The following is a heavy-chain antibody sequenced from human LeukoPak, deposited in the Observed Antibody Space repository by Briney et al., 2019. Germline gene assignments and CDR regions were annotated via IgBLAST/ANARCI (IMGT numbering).Heavy chain of an antibody. CDR3: AHTSGISFYTGFDV. CDR2: IFWDDDP. CDR1: GFSLSTSEVG. V-gene: IGHV2-5*02. Sequence: SGPTLVNPTQTLTLTCTFSGFSLSTSEVGVGWIRQPPGKALEWLALIFWDDDPRYRPSLKSRLTITKDTSKNQVVLTMTNMDPVDTATYYCAHTSGISFYTGFDVWGQGTMVTVSS. D-gene: IGHD6-13*01. J-gene: IGHJ3*01.